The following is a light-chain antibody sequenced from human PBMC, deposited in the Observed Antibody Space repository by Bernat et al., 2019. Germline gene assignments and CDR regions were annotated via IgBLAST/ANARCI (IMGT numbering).Light chain of an antibody. CDR3: ASWDISLKSYV. CDR2: SNN. CDR1: SSNIGSDT. J-gene: IGLJ1*01. V-gene: IGLV1-44*01. Sequence: QFVLTQPPSVSATPGQRVISSCSGSSSNIGSDTVNWYHQVPGTAPKLLVYSNNRRPSGVPDRFSGSKSGTSASLAIGGLPSEDEADYYCASWDISLKSYVFGTGTKVTVL.